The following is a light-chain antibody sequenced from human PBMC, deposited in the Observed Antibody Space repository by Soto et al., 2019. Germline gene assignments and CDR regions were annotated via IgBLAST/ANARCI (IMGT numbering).Light chain of an antibody. CDR2: DFS. CDR1: SSDVGGYNY. V-gene: IGLV2-14*01. CDR3: SSYTSSSTFYV. Sequence: QSALTQPASVSGSPGQSITISCTGTSSDVGGYNYVSWYQQHPGKAPKPMIYDFSNRPSGVSNRFSDSKSGNTASLTISGLQAEDEADYYCSSYTSSSTFYVFGTGTKLTVL. J-gene: IGLJ1*01.